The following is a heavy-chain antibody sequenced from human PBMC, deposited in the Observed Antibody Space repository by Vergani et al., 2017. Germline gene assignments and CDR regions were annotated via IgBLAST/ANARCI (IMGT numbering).Heavy chain of an antibody. J-gene: IGHJ6*03. Sequence: QVQLVESGGGVVQPGRSLRLSCAASGFTFSSYSLHWVRQAPGKGFEWVAVMWYDGSNKYYADSVKGRFTISRDSSKNTLYLQMNGLRAEDTAVYYCARGAGYCSSTSCPPTLRHYYYYIDVWGKGTTVTVSS. D-gene: IGHD2-2*01. V-gene: IGHV3-33*01. CDR2: MWYDGSNK. CDR1: GFTFSSYS. CDR3: ARGAGYCSSTSCPPTLRHYYYYIDV.